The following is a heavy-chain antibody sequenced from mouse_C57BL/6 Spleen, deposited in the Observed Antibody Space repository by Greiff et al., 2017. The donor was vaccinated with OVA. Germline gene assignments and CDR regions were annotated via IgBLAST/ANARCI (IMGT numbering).Heavy chain of an antibody. Sequence: QVQLQQPGAELVKPGASVKMSCKASGYTFTSYWITWVKQRPGQGLEWIGDIYPGSGSTNYNEKFKSKATLTVDTSSSTAYMQLSSLTSENSAVYYCARSDYGSSYGDDYWGQGTTLTVSS. CDR3: ARSDYGSSYGDDY. V-gene: IGHV1-55*01. D-gene: IGHD1-1*01. J-gene: IGHJ2*01. CDR1: GYTFTSYW. CDR2: IYPGSGST.